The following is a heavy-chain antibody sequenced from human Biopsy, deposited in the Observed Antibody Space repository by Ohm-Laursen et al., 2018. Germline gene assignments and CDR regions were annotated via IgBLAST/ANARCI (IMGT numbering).Heavy chain of an antibody. J-gene: IGHJ5*02. CDR3: AGGAAKGNPYDH. V-gene: IGHV1-69*06. Sequence: SVKVSCKASGGTFSSYVISWVRQAPGQGIEWMGRIIPTFDTPTYAPDFQGRVTFTADKSTGTAHLDLSRLRSEDTAIYYCAGGAAKGNPYDHWGQGTLVTVSS. CDR2: IIPTFDTP. D-gene: IGHD3-10*01. CDR1: GGTFSSYV.